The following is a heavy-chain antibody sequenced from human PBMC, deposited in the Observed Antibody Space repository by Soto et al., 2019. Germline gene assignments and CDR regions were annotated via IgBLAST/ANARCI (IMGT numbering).Heavy chain of an antibody. D-gene: IGHD1-20*01. V-gene: IGHV1-8*02. Sequence: ASVKVSCKASGYTFTSYDINWVRQAAGQGPEWMGSVTPRNGDTAFAQKYQGRVTVTSNTSMSTVYMELSSLRSDDTAVYYCARGGYYWARRKYFDYWGQGTLVTVSS. J-gene: IGHJ4*02. CDR1: GYTFTSYD. CDR3: ARGGYYWARRKYFDY. CDR2: VTPRNGDT.